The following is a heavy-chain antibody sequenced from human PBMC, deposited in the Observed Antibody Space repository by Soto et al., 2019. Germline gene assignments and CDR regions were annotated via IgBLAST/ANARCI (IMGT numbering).Heavy chain of an antibody. D-gene: IGHD6-19*01. CDR2: ISYDGSNK. Sequence: QVQLVESGGGVVQPGRSLRLSCAASGFTFSSYGMHWVRQAPGKGLEWVAVISYDGSNKYYADSVKGRFTISRDNSKNTLYLQMNSLRAEDTAVYYCANVWSSGLDNFDYWGQGTLVTVSS. V-gene: IGHV3-30*18. CDR3: ANVWSSGLDNFDY. J-gene: IGHJ4*02. CDR1: GFTFSSYG.